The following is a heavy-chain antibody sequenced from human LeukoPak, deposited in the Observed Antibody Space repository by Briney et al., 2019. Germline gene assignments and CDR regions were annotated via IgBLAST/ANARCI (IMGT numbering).Heavy chain of an antibody. CDR3: ASLVGGYYPPVEAFDV. V-gene: IGHV3-74*01. CDR2: INGDGSTT. Sequence: GGSLRLSCAASGFSFRSCWMHCVRQAPGKELVWVSRINGDGSTTNYADSVRGRFTISRDNAKNTLYLQMHSLRADDSAVYFCASLVGGYYPPVEAFDVWGQGTMVTVSS. D-gene: IGHD3-3*01. CDR1: GFSFRSCW. J-gene: IGHJ3*01.